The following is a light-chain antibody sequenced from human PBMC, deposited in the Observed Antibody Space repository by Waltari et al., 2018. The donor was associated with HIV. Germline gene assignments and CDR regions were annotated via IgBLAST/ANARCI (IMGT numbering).Light chain of an antibody. V-gene: IGLV1-47*01. CDR2: RNY. CDR3: ASWDDSLSGSWV. J-gene: IGLJ3*02. CDR1: SSNIGSNY. Sequence: QSVLSQPPSASGTPGQRVTISCSGSSSNIGSNYVYWYQQLPGTAPKLLIYRNYQRPSGVPYRFSGSKAGTSASLAISGLRSEDEADYFCASWDDSLSGSWVFGGGTKLTVL.